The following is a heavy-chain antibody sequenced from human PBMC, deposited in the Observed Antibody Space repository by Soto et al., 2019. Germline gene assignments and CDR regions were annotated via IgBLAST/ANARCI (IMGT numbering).Heavy chain of an antibody. Sequence: PGGSLRLSCAASGFTFSIYEMNWVRQAPGKGLEWVSYISSSGSPIYYADSVKGRFAISRDNAKNSLYLQMNSLRAEDTAVYYCARAPYDILTGYYDYWGQGTLVTVSS. CDR2: ISSSGSPI. V-gene: IGHV3-48*03. J-gene: IGHJ4*02. CDR3: ARAPYDILTGYYDY. D-gene: IGHD3-9*01. CDR1: GFTFSIYE.